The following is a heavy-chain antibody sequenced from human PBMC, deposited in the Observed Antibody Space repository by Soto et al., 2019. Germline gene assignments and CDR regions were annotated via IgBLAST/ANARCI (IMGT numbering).Heavy chain of an antibody. V-gene: IGHV4-61*01. D-gene: IGHD3-16*01. J-gene: IGHJ4*02. CDR3: AREEKQLSRYGGDFDY. CDR2: IYYIGTT. Sequence: QVQLQESGPGLVKPSETLSLTCSVSDGSVNTGNYYWSWIRQPPGKGLEWIGHIYYIGTTNYDPSLKGRVTISVDTSKNQFSLEVTSVTAADTAVYFCAREEKQLSRYGGDFDYWGQGILVTVSS. CDR1: DGSVNTGNYY.